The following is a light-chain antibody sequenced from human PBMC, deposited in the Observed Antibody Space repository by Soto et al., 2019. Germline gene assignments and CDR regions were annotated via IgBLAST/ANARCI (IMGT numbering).Light chain of an antibody. J-gene: IGKJ4*01. CDR1: QTVLYNSDNRNY. CDR2: WAS. Sequence: DIVMTQSPDSLSVSLGEKATINCKSSQTVLYNSDNRNYLSWYQQRPGQPPKLLISWASTRESGVPARLSGSGSGTDFTLTISNLQAEDVAVYYCQQYSTTPLTFGAGTKVEL. V-gene: IGKV4-1*01. CDR3: QQYSTTPLT.